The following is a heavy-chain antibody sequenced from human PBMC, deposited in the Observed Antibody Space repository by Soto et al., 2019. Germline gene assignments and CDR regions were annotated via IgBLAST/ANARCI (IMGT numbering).Heavy chain of an antibody. D-gene: IGHD6-6*01. V-gene: IGHV3-53*01. Sequence: GGSLRLSCAASGFTVSSNYMSWVRQAPGKGLEWVSVIYSGGSTYYADSVKGRFTISRDNSKNTLYLRMNSLRAEDTAVYYCARPLTKIYSSSSAFGYWGQGTLVTVSS. CDR3: ARPLTKIYSSSSAFGY. CDR2: IYSGGST. CDR1: GFTVSSNY. J-gene: IGHJ4*02.